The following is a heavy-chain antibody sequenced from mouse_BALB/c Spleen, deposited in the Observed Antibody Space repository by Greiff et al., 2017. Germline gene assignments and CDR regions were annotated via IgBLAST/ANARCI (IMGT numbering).Heavy chain of an antibody. CDR3: ARGGIYYGYMDY. Sequence: LQQPGAELVKPGASVKMSCKASGYTFTSYNMHWVKQTPGQGLEWIGAIYPGNGDASYNQKFKGKATLTADKSSSTAYMQLSSLTSEDSAVYYCARGGIYYGYMDYWGQGTSVTVSS. D-gene: IGHD2-2*01. CDR1: GYTFTSYN. CDR2: IYPGNGDA. V-gene: IGHV1-12*01. J-gene: IGHJ4*01.